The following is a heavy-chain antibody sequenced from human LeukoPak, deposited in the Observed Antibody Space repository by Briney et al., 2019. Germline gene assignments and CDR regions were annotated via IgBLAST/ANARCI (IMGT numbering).Heavy chain of an antibody. CDR3: ARDIKYCSSTSCYTGIDY. J-gene: IGHJ4*02. CDR2: INPSGGST. Sequence: ASVKVSCKASGYTFAGYYMHWVRQAPGQGLEWMGIINPSGGSTSYAQKFQGRVTMTRDTSTSTVYMELSSLRSEDTAVYYCARDIKYCSSTSCYTGIDYWGQGTLVTVSS. CDR1: GYTFAGYY. V-gene: IGHV1-46*03. D-gene: IGHD2-2*02.